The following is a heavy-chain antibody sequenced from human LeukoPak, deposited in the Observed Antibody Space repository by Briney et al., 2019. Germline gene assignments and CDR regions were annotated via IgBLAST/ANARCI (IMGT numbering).Heavy chain of an antibody. D-gene: IGHD3-22*01. J-gene: IGHJ6*02. CDR3: AKARPPSSGYYYYGMDV. CDR1: GFTFSSYA. CDR2: ISDSGGST. Sequence: GGSLRLSCAASGFTFSSYAMSWVRQAPGKGLEWVSGISDSGGSTYYADSVKGRFTVSRDNSKNTLYLQMNSLRAEDTAVYYCAKARPPSSGYYYYGMDVWGQGTTVTVS. V-gene: IGHV3-23*01.